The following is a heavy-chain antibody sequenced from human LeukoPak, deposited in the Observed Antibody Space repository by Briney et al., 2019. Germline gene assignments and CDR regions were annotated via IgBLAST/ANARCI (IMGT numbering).Heavy chain of an antibody. CDR1: GYTFTSYA. V-gene: IGHV1-69*06. CDR2: IIPIFGTA. Sequence: GASVKVSCKASGYTFTSYAISWVRQAPGQGLEWMGGIIPIFGTANYAQKFQGRVTITADKSTSTAYMELSSLRSEDTAVYYCATGVDTAMVTPYYFDYWGQGTLVTVSS. J-gene: IGHJ4*02. D-gene: IGHD5-18*01. CDR3: ATGVDTAMVTPYYFDY.